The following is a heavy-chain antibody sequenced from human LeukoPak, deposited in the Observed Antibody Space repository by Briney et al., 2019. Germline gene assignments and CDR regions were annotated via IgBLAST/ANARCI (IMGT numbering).Heavy chain of an antibody. CDR2: IVVGSGNT. CDR3: AADLAAAGTYDY. CDR1: GFTFTSSA. J-gene: IGHJ4*02. V-gene: IGHV1-58*01. D-gene: IGHD6-13*01. Sequence: SVKVSCKASGFTFTSSAVQWVRQARGQRLEWIGWIVVGSGNTIYAQKFQERVTITRDMSTSTAYMELSSLRSEDTAVYYCAADLAAAGTYDYWGQGTLVTVSS.